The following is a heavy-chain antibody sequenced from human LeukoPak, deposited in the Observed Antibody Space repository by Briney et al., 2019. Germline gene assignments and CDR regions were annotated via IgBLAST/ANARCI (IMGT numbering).Heavy chain of an antibody. Sequence: GGSLRLSCAASRFTFSSYWMSWVRQAPGKGLEWVANINQDGSEKNYVDSVKGRFTISRDNAKNSLYLQMNSLRAEDTAVYYCAREGWLRPNDGFDFWGQGTMVTVSS. D-gene: IGHD5-12*01. V-gene: IGHV3-7*01. CDR1: RFTFSSYW. CDR3: AREGWLRPNDGFDF. J-gene: IGHJ3*01. CDR2: INQDGSEK.